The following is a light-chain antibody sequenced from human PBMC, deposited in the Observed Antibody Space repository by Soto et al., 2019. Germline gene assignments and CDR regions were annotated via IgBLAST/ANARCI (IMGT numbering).Light chain of an antibody. V-gene: IGKV1-5*01. CDR2: DAS. CDR3: QQYNSYPLT. CDR1: QSISSW. Sequence: DLQMPQSPSTLSATVGERVTITCRASQSISSWLAWYQQKPGKAPKLLIYDASSLESGVPSRFSGSGSGTEFTLTISSLQPDDFATYYCQQYNSYPLTFGGGTKVDI. J-gene: IGKJ4*01.